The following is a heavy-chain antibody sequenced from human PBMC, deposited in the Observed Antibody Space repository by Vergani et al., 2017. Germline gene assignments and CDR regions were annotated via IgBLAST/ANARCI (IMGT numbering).Heavy chain of an antibody. Sequence: EVQMVESGGGLVKPGGSLRLSCVASGFTFSHYSMNWVRQAPGKGLEWVSSISGNNDDVYYADSVKGRFTISRDNAKNSLYLDMSSLRAEDTAVYYCTKGSRGYTGYFFDYWGQGTTVTISS. CDR3: TKGSRGYTGYFFDY. D-gene: IGHD5-12*01. CDR2: ISGNNDDV. J-gene: IGHJ4*02. V-gene: IGHV3-21*01. CDR1: GFTFSHYS.